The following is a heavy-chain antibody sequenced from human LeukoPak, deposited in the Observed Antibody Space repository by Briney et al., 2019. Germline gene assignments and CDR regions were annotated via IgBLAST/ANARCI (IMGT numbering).Heavy chain of an antibody. V-gene: IGHV3-30*02. J-gene: IGHJ6*02. CDR1: GFTFSSYG. CDR3: AKEAFAVATSVDYYCYYGMDV. D-gene: IGHD5-12*01. CDR2: IRYDGSNK. Sequence: GGSLRLSCAASGFTFSSYGMHWVRQAPGKGLEWVAFIRYDGSNKYYADSVKGRFTSSRDNSKNTLYLQMNSLRAEDTAVYYCAKEAFAVATSVDYYCYYGMDVWGQGTTVTVSS.